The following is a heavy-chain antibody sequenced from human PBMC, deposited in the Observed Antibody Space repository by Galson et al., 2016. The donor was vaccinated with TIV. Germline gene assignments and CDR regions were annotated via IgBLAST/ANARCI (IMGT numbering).Heavy chain of an antibody. Sequence: SVKVSCKGSGGTFSSYAVGWVRQVPGQGLEWLGGIIPMFDTANYAQKFQGRVTITADKFTSTAYMELRSRRSEDTGIYYCARAGDQLPINYYHYAMDVWGQGTTVTVSS. CDR1: GGTFSSYA. J-gene: IGHJ6*02. V-gene: IGHV1-69*06. CDR2: IIPMFDTA. CDR3: ARAGDQLPINYYHYAMDV. D-gene: IGHD2-2*01.